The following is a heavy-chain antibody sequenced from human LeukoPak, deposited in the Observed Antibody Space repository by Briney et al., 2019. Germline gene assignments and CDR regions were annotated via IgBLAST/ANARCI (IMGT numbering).Heavy chain of an antibody. CDR3: ARDSSGWPPTRDY. Sequence: GGSLRLSCAASGFTFSSYSMNWVRQAPGKGLEWVSSISSSSSYIYYADSVKGRFTISRDNAKNSLYLQMNSLRAEDTAVYYCARDSSGWPPTRDYWGQGTLVTVSS. D-gene: IGHD6-19*01. J-gene: IGHJ4*02. V-gene: IGHV3-21*01. CDR1: GFTFSSYS. CDR2: ISSSSSYI.